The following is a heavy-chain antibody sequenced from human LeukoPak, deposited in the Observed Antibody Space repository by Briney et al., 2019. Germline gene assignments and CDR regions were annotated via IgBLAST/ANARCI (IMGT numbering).Heavy chain of an antibody. CDR2: IYYSGST. CDR3: ARSFRSGYDYYYYMDV. D-gene: IGHD1-26*01. Sequence: SETLSLTCTVSGGSISSYYWSWIRQPPGKGLEWIGYIYYSGSTDYNPSLKSRVTISVDTSKNQFSLKLSSVTAADTAVYYCARSFRSGYDYYYYMDVWGKGTTVTVSS. CDR1: GGSISSYY. J-gene: IGHJ6*03. V-gene: IGHV4-59*08.